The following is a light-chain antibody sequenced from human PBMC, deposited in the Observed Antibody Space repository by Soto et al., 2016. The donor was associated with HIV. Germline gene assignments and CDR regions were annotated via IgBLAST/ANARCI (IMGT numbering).Light chain of an antibody. CDR3: QAWDSGTAV. CDR2: QDK. J-gene: IGLJ3*02. V-gene: IGLV3-1*01. CDR1: KLGDKH. Sequence: SYELTQPPSVSVSPGQTVSIACSGDKLGDKHVSWYRLKPGQSPVVVIYQDKDWPSGIPERFSGSKSGNTATLTISGTQAMDEADYYCQAWDSGTAVFGGGTKLTVL.